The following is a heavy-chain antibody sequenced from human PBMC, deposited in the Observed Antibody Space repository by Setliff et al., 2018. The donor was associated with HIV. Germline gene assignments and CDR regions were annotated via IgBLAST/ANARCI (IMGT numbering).Heavy chain of an antibody. CDR2: IKQDGSEE. Sequence: GGSLRLSCAASGFTFSSYWMSWVRQPPGKGLEWVANIKQDGSEEYRVDSVKGRFTISRDNAKNSLYLQMNSLRAEDTAVYYCARHLTPLLVVVSWGQGTLVTVSS. CDR3: ARHLTPLLVVVS. CDR1: GFTFSSYW. V-gene: IGHV3-7*01. D-gene: IGHD2-15*01. J-gene: IGHJ4*02.